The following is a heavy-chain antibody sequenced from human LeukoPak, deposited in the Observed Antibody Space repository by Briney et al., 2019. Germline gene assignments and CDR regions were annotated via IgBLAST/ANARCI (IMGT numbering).Heavy chain of an antibody. V-gene: IGHV3-30*02. J-gene: IGHJ4*02. CDR1: GFTFSSYC. CDR3: AKDGGYCSSTSCYPNSEYFDY. D-gene: IGHD2-2*03. CDR2: IRYDGSNK. Sequence: GGALRFSCAASGFTFSSYCMHWVRQAPGKGLEWVAFIRYDGSNKYYADSVKGRFTISRDNSKNTLYLQVNSLRAEDTAVYYCAKDGGYCSSTSCYPNSEYFDYWGQGTLVTVSS.